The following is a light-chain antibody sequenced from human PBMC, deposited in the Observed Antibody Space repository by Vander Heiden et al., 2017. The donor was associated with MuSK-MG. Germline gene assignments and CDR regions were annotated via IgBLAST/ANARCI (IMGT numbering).Light chain of an antibody. CDR1: NIGNKS. CDR3: QVWDSTADHVV. Sequence: SYVLTQTSSVSLAPGPTARITCGGNNIGNKSVYWYQQKAGQAPVLVVYDDSVRPSGIPERFSGSNSGNTATLTISRVEAGEEADYWCQVWDSTADHVVFGGGTKLTVL. V-gene: IGLV3-21*02. CDR2: DDS. J-gene: IGLJ2*01.